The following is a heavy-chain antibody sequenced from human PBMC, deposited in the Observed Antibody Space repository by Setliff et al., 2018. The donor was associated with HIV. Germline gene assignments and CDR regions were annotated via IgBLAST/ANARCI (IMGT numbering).Heavy chain of an antibody. CDR2: ILSTGERI. CDR1: GFTFSNYA. J-gene: IGHJ4*02. Sequence: QAGGSLRLSCAASGFTFSNYAMSWVRQAPGEGLEWVSAILSTGERIFYADSVKGRFTISRDNSKNTVYLQMTSLRAEDTAVYYCARSPGMFDYWGQGTPVTVSS. V-gene: IGHV3-23*01. D-gene: IGHD1-1*01. CDR3: ARSPGMFDY.